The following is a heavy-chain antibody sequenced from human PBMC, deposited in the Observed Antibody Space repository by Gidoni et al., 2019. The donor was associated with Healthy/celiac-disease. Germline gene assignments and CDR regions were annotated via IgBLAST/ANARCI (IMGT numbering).Heavy chain of an antibody. V-gene: IGHV1-69*09. J-gene: IGHJ5*02. CDR1: GGTFSRYA. CDR2: IIPNLGIA. Sequence: QVQLVPSGAEVKKPGSSVTVSCKASGGTFSRYAISWVRQAHGQGLEWMGRIIPNLGIANDAQKFQGRVTITADKSTSTAYMELSSLRSEDTAVYYCARDPVVVVAAMGLDPWGQGTLVTVSS. CDR3: ARDPVVVVAAMGLDP. D-gene: IGHD2-15*01.